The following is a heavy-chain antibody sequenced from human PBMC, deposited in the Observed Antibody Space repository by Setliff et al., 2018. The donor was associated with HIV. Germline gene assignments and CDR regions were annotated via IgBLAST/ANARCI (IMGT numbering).Heavy chain of an antibody. CDR2: IYSTGST. Sequence: SETLSLTCTVSGASITSHYWSWIRQSPGRELEWIGYIYSTGSTNYNPSLQSRVSISMDASKNKFSLKVTSVTSADTAVYYCAKGAGSYGDYTFDYWGQGNLGTV. J-gene: IGHJ4*02. D-gene: IGHD4-17*01. V-gene: IGHV4-59*11. CDR3: AKGAGSYGDYTFDY. CDR1: GASITSHY.